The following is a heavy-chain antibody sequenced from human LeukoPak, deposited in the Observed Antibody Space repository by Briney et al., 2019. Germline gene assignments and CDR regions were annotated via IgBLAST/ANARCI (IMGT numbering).Heavy chain of an antibody. CDR2: ISGSGGST. CDR1: GFTFSSYA. D-gene: IGHD1-14*01. V-gene: IGHV3-23*01. CDR3: AKGFLPASPNYYYYYMDV. Sequence: LPGGSLRLSCAASGFTFSSYAMSWVRQAPGKGLEWVSGISGSGGSTYYADSVKGRFTISRDNSKNTLYLQMNSLRAEDTAVYYCAKGFLPASPNYYYYYMDVWGKGTTVTVSS. J-gene: IGHJ6*03.